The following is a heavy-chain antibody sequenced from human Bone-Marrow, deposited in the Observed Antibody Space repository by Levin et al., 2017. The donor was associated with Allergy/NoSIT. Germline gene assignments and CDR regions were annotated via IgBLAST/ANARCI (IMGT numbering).Heavy chain of an antibody. CDR2: MCYNDRT. CDR1: GDSISSSF. CDR3: ARHVQSPEGAFDI. V-gene: IGHV4-59*08. J-gene: IGHJ3*02. D-gene: IGHD3-16*01. Sequence: PSETLSLTCTVSGDSISSSFWSWIRQPPGKGPEWVAYMCYNDRTNYNPSLKSRVTLSIDTSKNQFSLNLSSVTAADTAVYYCARHVQSPEGAFDIWGQGTMVTVSS.